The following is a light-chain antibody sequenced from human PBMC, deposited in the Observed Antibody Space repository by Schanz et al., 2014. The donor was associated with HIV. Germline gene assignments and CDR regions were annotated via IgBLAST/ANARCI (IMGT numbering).Light chain of an antibody. CDR1: QSISGW. Sequence: DIQMTQSPSTLSASVGDRITITCRASQSISGWLAWYQQKPGEAPNLLISEASTLKSGVPSRFSGSGSGTEFTLTINSLQPDDFATYYCQQYDRSSWTFGLGTKVEAK. V-gene: IGKV1-5*03. CDR2: EAS. CDR3: QQYDRSSWT. J-gene: IGKJ1*01.